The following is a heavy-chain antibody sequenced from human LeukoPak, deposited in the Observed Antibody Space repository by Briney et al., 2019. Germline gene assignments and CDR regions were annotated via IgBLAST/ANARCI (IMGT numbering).Heavy chain of an antibody. Sequence: SQTLSLTCTVSGGSISNYYWSWIRQPPEKGLEWIGYIYYSGSTNYNPSLKSRVTMSVDTSKNQFSLKLNSVAAADTAVYYCARQGFSVGSNYYFAFDIWGQGTMVTVSS. D-gene: IGHD3-10*01. J-gene: IGHJ3*02. CDR3: ARQGFSVGSNYYFAFDI. V-gene: IGHV4-59*08. CDR2: IYYSGST. CDR1: GGSISNYY.